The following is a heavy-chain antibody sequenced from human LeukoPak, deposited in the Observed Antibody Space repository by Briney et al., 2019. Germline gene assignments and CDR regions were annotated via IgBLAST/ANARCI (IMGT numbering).Heavy chain of an antibody. CDR1: GFTLRSYW. V-gene: IGHV3-7*01. CDR2: IKQEGSEK. CDR3: ERDLSGYDSFDY. J-gene: IGHJ4*02. Sequence: PGGSLRLSCAVSGFTLRSYWMSWVRQAPPKGLAWVANIKQEGSEKYYVDSVKGRFTTSTDNAKSSLYLQMNSLRAEDTAVYYCERDLSGYDSFDYWGQGTLVTVSS. D-gene: IGHD5-12*01.